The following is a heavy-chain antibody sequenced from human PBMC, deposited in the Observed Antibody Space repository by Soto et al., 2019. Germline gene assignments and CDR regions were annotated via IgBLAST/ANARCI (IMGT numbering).Heavy chain of an antibody. D-gene: IGHD2-15*01. CDR2: IYYSGST. Sequence: PSETLSLTCPVSGGSISSYYWSWIRQPPGKGLELIGYIYYSGSTNYNPSLKSRVTISVDTSKNQFSLKLSSVTAADTAVYYCARAGIYCSGGSCYSEFDYWGQATLVTVSS. CDR1: GGSISSYY. V-gene: IGHV4-59*01. J-gene: IGHJ4*02. CDR3: ARAGIYCSGGSCYSEFDY.